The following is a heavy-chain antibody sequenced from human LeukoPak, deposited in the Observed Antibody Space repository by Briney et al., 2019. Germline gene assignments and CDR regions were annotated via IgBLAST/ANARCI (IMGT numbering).Heavy chain of an antibody. CDR1: GFTFGDYA. J-gene: IGHJ4*02. CDR3: AKVPRTNHDNFFDY. D-gene: IGHD2-8*01. CDR2: ITGSSDSI. Sequence: GSLRLSCTASGFTFGDYAMNWLRQAPGKGLEWVSCITGSSDSILYTDSVKGRFTISRDNAKNSVYLQMNSLRAEDTALYYCAKVPRTNHDNFFDYWGQGTLVTVSS. V-gene: IGHV3-48*01.